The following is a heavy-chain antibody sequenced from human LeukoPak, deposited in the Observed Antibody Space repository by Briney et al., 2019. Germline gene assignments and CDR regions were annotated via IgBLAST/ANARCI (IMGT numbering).Heavy chain of an antibody. V-gene: IGHV3-21*01. CDR3: ARDPSVTAMARFDY. Sequence: GSLRLSCAASGFTFSSYSMNWVRQAPGKGLEWVSSISSSSSYIYYADSVKGRFTISRDNAKNSLYLQMNSLRAEDTAVYYCARDPSVTAMARFDYWGQGTLVTVSS. D-gene: IGHD5-18*01. CDR1: GFTFSSYS. CDR2: ISSSSSYI. J-gene: IGHJ4*02.